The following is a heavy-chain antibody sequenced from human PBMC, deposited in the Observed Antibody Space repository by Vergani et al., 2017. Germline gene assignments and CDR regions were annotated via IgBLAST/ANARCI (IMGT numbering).Heavy chain of an antibody. J-gene: IGHJ4*02. CDR1: GYTFTGYY. CDR2: INPNSGGT. D-gene: IGHD1-26*01. CDR3: ARESGSYPKRSYYCDY. V-gene: IGHV1-2*02. Sequence: QVQLVQSGAEVKKPGASVKVSCKASGYTFTGYYMHWVRQAPGQGLEWMGWINPNSGGTNYAQKFQGRVTMTRDTSISTAYMELSRLRSDDTAVYYCARESGSYPKRSYYCDYWGQGTLVTVSS.